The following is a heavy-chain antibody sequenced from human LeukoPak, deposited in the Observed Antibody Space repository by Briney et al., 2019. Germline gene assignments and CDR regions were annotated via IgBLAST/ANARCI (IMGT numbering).Heavy chain of an antibody. CDR3: ARDRFHSNGWYWYSDY. D-gene: IGHD6-19*01. CDR2: ISYDGSNK. V-gene: IGHV3-30-3*01. Sequence: GRSLRLSCAASGFTFSTYAMHWVRQAPGKGLEWVAVISYDGSNKYYADSVKGRFTISRDNSKNTLYLQMNSLRAEDTAVHYCARDRFHSNGWYWYSDYWGQGTLVTVSS. J-gene: IGHJ4*02. CDR1: GFTFSTYA.